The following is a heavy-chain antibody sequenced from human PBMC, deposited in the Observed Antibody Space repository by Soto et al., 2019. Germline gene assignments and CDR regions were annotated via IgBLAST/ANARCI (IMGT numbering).Heavy chain of an antibody. D-gene: IGHD6-19*01. CDR1: GFTFSSYG. J-gene: IGHJ4*02. Sequence: GGSLRLSCAASGFTFSSYGMHWVRQAPGKGLEWVAVISYDGSNKYYADSVKGRFTISRDNSKNTLYLQMNSLRAEDTAVYYRAKDTSGYSSGWAFDYWGQGTLVTVSS. CDR3: AKDTSGYSSGWAFDY. V-gene: IGHV3-30*18. CDR2: ISYDGSNK.